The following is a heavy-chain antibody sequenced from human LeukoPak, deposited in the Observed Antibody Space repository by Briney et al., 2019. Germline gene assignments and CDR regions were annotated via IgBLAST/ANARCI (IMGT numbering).Heavy chain of an antibody. Sequence: ASVKVSCKASGGTFISYAISWVRQAPGQGLEWMGRIIPIFGTANYAQKFQGRVTITTDESTSTAYMELSSLRSEDTAVYYCATRITMVRGALTFVLYWGQGTLVTVSS. CDR2: IIPIFGTA. J-gene: IGHJ4*02. D-gene: IGHD3-10*01. CDR1: GGTFISYA. CDR3: ATRITMVRGALTFVLY. V-gene: IGHV1-69*05.